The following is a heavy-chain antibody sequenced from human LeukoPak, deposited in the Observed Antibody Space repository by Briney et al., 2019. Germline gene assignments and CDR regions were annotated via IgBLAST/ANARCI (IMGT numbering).Heavy chain of an antibody. Sequence: SETLPLTCTVSGGSISSYYWSWIRQPPGKGLEWIGYIYYSGSTNYNPSLKSRVTISVDTSKNQFSLKLSSVTAADTAVYYCARGAPGDYYGSGSYSPWGQGTLVTVSS. CDR3: ARGAPGDYYGSGSYSP. CDR1: GGSISSYY. J-gene: IGHJ5*02. V-gene: IGHV4-59*08. D-gene: IGHD3-10*01. CDR2: IYYSGST.